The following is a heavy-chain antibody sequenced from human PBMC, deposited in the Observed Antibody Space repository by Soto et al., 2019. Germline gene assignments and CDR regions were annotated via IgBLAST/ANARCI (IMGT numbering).Heavy chain of an antibody. CDR1: GDSVTSNHFF. Sequence: SETLSLTCTVSGDSVTSNHFFWGWSRRPPGRGREWIASIYRDGSTYFRPSLKSRVSMSLDTSTNQFSLKLSSVTAADTAVYFCGKMLTCTSGHSDFDSWGQGTLVTVSS. D-gene: IGHD5-18*01. CDR3: GKMLTCTSGHSDFDS. J-gene: IGHJ5*01. V-gene: IGHV4-39*01. CDR2: IYRDGST.